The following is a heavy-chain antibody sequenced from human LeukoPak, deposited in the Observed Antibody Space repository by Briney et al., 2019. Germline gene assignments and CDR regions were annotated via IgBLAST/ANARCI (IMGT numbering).Heavy chain of an antibody. J-gene: IGHJ4*01. V-gene: IGHV3-7*01. CDR1: GFTFTDYW. CDR2: IRQDGGEK. CDR3: ARDGTAAGLYFDL. D-gene: IGHD6-13*01. Sequence: GGSLRLXCAVSGFTFTDYWMNWVRQAPGKGLEWVASIRQDGGEKSYLDSVKGRFTISRDNTKNSLYLQINNLRAEDTAVYYCARDGTAAGLYFDLWGQGTLVTVSS.